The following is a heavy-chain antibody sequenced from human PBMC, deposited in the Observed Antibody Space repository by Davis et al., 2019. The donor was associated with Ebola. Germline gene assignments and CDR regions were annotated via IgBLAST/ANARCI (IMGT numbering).Heavy chain of an antibody. CDR3: AREEYNYGFSTWFDY. V-gene: IGHV3-48*02. J-gene: IGHJ4*02. CDR2: MSGSSSTI. D-gene: IGHD5-18*01. Sequence: ESLKISCAASGFTFSTYSMNWVRQAPGKGLEWVAYMSGSSSTIYYADSVKGRFTISRDNAKNSLYLQMNSLRDEDTAVYYCAREEYNYGFSTWFDYWGQGTLVTVSS. CDR1: GFTFSTYS.